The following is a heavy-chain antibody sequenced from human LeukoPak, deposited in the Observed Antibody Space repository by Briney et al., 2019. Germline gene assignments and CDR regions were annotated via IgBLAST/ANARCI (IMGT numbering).Heavy chain of an antibody. CDR1: GGYFSSYF. Sequence: SETLSLPCTVSGGYFSSYFWRWIRQPPGKGLGWVGYIFYSGSSNYNPSLKSRVTISVDTSKNQFSLRLSSVTAADTAVYYCARDFRNYYDSSGYYHAFDIWGQGTMVTVSS. CDR2: IFYSGSS. V-gene: IGHV4-59*01. D-gene: IGHD3-22*01. CDR3: ARDFRNYYDSSGYYHAFDI. J-gene: IGHJ3*02.